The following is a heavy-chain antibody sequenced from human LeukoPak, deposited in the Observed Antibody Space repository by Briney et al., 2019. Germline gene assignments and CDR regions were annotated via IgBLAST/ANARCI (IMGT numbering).Heavy chain of an antibody. D-gene: IGHD5-24*01. J-gene: IGHJ4*02. CDR3: ARVGEMATILSYFDY. Sequence: PSETLSLTCTVSGGSISSGDYYWSWIRQHPGKGLEWIGYIYYSGSTYYNPSLKSRVTISVDTSKNQFSLKLSSVTAADTAVYYCARVGEMATILSYFDYWGQGTLVTVSS. CDR2: IYYSGST. V-gene: IGHV4-31*03. CDR1: GGSISSGDYY.